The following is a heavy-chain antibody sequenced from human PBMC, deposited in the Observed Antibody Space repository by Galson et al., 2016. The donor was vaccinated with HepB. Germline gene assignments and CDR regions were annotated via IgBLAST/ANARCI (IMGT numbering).Heavy chain of an antibody. Sequence: SLRLSCAASGFSFSNYGMHWVRQAPGKGLEWVAVISFDGSNAYYGDSVKGRFTISRDNSKNTLSLQMNSLRAEDTAVYYCVKERGDCSGGTCRYHDALNSWSKGTMVTVAS. CDR2: ISFDGSNA. D-gene: IGHD2-15*01. J-gene: IGHJ3*02. CDR1: GFSFSNYG. V-gene: IGHV3-30*18. CDR3: VKERGDCSGGTCRYHDALNS.